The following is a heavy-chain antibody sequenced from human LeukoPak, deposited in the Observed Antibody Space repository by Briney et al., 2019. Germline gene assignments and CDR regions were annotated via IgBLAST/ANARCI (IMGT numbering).Heavy chain of an antibody. CDR1: GGTFSSYA. J-gene: IGHJ4*02. V-gene: IGHV1-69*01. Sequence: SVKVSCKASGGTFSSYAISWVRQAPGQGLEWMGGIIPIFGTANYAQKFQGRVRITAEEATSTAYMELSSLRSEDTAVYYCAGDGAWVAAGNEGHYWGQGTLVTVSS. CDR3: AGDGAWVAAGNEGHY. D-gene: IGHD6-13*01. CDR2: IIPIFGTA.